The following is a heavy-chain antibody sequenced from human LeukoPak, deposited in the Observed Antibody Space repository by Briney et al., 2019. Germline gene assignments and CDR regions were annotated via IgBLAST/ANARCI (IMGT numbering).Heavy chain of an antibody. CDR3: ARGLARTSMVTRGGVRFDY. Sequence: GASVKVSCEASGYTFTSYYMHWVRQATGQGLEWMGWMNPNSGNTGYAQKFQGRVTMTRNTSISTAYMELSSLRSEDTAVYYCARGLARTSMVTRGGVRFDYWGQGTLVTVSS. V-gene: IGHV1-8*02. D-gene: IGHD5-18*01. CDR2: MNPNSGNT. J-gene: IGHJ4*02. CDR1: GYTFTSYY.